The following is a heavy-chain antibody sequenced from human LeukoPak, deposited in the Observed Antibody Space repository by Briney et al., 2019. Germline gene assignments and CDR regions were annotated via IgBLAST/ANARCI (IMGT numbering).Heavy chain of an antibody. CDR3: ARERMGATGRFDP. V-gene: IGHV4-4*02. CDR2: IYHSGST. Sequence: SETLSLTCAVSGGSISSTNWWSWVRQPPGKGLEWIGEIYHSGSTNYNPSLKSRVTISVDTSKNQFSLKLSSVTAADTAVYYCARERMGATGRFDPWGQGTLVTVSS. J-gene: IGHJ5*02. CDR1: GGSISSTNW. D-gene: IGHD1-26*01.